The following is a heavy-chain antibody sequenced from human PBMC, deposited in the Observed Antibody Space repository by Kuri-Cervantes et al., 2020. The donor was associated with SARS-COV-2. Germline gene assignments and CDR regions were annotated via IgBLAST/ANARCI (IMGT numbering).Heavy chain of an antibody. CDR1: GFTVSSNY. D-gene: IGHD2-2*01. CDR3: ARVRMPAYYFDY. CDR2: IYSGGST. Sequence: GGSLRLSCAASGFTVSSNYMSWVRQAPGKGLEWVSVIYSGGSTYYAGSVKGRFTISRDNSKNTLYLQMNSLRDEDTAVYYCARVRMPAYYFDYWGQGTLVTVSS. J-gene: IGHJ4*02. V-gene: IGHV3-53*01.